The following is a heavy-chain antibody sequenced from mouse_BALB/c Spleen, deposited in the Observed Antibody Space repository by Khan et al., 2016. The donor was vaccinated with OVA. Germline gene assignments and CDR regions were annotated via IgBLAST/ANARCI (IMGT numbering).Heavy chain of an antibody. Sequence: QVQLQQSGAELARPGASVKMSCKASGYTFTSYRMHWVKQRPGQGLEWIGYINPRSSYTNYNQKFKDKATLTVDKSSSTAYMQLSSLTSEDSAVYSCARRTTEDTLDYWGQGTSVTVSS. J-gene: IGHJ4*01. CDR1: GYTFTSYR. CDR2: INPRSSYT. V-gene: IGHV1-4*01. D-gene: IGHD2-14*01. CDR3: ARRTTEDTLDY.